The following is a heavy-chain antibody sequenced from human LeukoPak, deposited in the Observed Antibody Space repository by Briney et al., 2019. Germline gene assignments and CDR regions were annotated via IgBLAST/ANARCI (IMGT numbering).Heavy chain of an antibody. V-gene: IGHV1-46*01. Sequence: ASAKVSCKASGYTFTSHFMHWVRQAPGQGLEWMGIMNPSGGYTRYAQKFQDRVTMTRDTSTSTVHMELTSLRSGDTAVYYCARDLGNVGIEVSGTLDSWGQGTLVTVSS. D-gene: IGHD6-19*01. CDR3: ARDLGNVGIEVSGTLDS. CDR1: GYTFTSHF. J-gene: IGHJ4*02. CDR2: MNPSGGYT.